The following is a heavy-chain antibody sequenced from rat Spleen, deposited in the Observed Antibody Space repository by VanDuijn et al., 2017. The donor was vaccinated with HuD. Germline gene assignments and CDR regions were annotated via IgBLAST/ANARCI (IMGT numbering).Heavy chain of an antibody. CDR1: GFTFTDYY. Sequence: EVQLVESGGGLVQPGRSLKLSCAASGFTFTDYYMAWVRQAPTKGLEWVASISYDGGTTYYRDSVQGRFTISRDNAKSSLYLQMDSLRSEDTATYYCTTLIGTTTRVMDAWGQGASVTVSS. CDR2: ISYDGGTT. J-gene: IGHJ4*01. D-gene: IGHD1-5*01. V-gene: IGHV5-20*01. CDR3: TTLIGTTTRVMDA.